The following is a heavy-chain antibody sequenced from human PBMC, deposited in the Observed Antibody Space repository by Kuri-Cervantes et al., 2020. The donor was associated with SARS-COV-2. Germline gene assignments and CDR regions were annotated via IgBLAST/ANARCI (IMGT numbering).Heavy chain of an antibody. CDR2: IYYSGST. CDR3: AKDIFGYYDFWSGYYRFSGFDY. D-gene: IGHD3-3*01. V-gene: IGHV4-59*01. J-gene: IGHJ4*02. Sequence: SETLSLTCTVSGGSISSYYWSWIRQPPGKGLEWIGYIYYSGSTNYNPSLKSRVTISVDTSKNQFSLKLSSVTAADTALYYCAKDIFGYYDFWSGYYRFSGFDYWGQGTLVTVSS. CDR1: GGSISSYY.